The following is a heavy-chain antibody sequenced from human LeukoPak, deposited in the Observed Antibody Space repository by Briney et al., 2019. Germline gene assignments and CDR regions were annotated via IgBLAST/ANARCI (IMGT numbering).Heavy chain of an antibody. J-gene: IGHJ4*02. CDR3: ARLYCSGGSCYFDY. D-gene: IGHD2-15*01. V-gene: IGHV4-59*08. CDR1: GGSISSYY. CDR2: ISYSGST. Sequence: SETLSLTCSVSGGSISSYYWRCLRQPPGKGLEWIGYISYSGSTNYNPSLKSRVPISGDRSKTQFSLKLSSVTAADTAVYYCARLYCSGGSCYFDYWGQGTLVTVSS.